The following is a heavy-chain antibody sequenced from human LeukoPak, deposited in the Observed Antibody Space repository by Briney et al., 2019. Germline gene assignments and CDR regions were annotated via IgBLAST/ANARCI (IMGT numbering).Heavy chain of an antibody. V-gene: IGHV3-23*01. J-gene: IGHJ4*02. D-gene: IGHD6-13*01. CDR2: ISGSGGST. Sequence: GGTLRLSCAASGFTFSSYAMSWVRQAPGKGLEWVSAISGSGGSTYYADSVKGRFTISRDNSKNTLYLQMNSLRAEDTAVYYCAKALISGIAALDYWGQGTLVTVSS. CDR1: GFTFSSYA. CDR3: AKALISGIAALDY.